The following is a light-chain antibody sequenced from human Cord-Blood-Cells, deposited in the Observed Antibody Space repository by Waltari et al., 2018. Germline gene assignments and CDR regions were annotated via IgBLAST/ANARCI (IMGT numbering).Light chain of an antibody. Sequence: EIVMTQSPATLSVSTGERATLSCRASQSVSSNLAWYQQKPGQAPRLLIYGASTRATGIPARFSGSGSGTEFTRTISSLQSEDFAVYYCQQYNNWLTFGQGTKLEIK. V-gene: IGKV3-15*01. J-gene: IGKJ2*01. CDR1: QSVSSN. CDR2: GAS. CDR3: QQYNNWLT.